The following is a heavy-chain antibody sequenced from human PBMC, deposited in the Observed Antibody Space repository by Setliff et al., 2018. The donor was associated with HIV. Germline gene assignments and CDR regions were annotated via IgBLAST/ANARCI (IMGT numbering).Heavy chain of an antibody. CDR1: ATFTNVD. Sequence: RASVKVSCKASATFTNVDIHWLRRATGQGLEWMGWMNPNSGVSGYGQKFQGRVTMTRDTSISTAYMELSSLTSEDTAVYYCARGGGGYWTQFDYWGQGTLVTVSS. CDR3: ARGGGGYWTQFDY. J-gene: IGHJ4*01. V-gene: IGHV1-8*01. D-gene: IGHD2-21*01. CDR2: MNPNSGVS.